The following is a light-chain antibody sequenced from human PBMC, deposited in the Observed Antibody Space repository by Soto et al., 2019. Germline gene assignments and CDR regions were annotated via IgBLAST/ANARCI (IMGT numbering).Light chain of an antibody. Sequence: QSASVSGSPGQSIIISCTGTSGDVGAFDSVSWYQHYPGKAPKLIIYDVSSRSSGVSSRFSGSKSDNTASLTISGLQTDDEADYYCQSYTTRRTYVFGTGTKLTVL. CDR2: DVS. CDR3: QSYTTRRTYV. J-gene: IGLJ1*01. V-gene: IGLV2-14*03. CDR1: SGDVGAFDS.